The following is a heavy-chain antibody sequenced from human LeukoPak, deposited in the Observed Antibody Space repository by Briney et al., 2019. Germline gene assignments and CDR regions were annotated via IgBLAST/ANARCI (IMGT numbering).Heavy chain of an antibody. V-gene: IGHV4-59*01. CDR2: LHYSGSP. Sequence: SETLSLTCTVSGGPLTSYYWNWIRQPPGKGLEWIGYLHYSGSPNYNPSLKSRVTISLDTSRNQFSLKLSSVTAADTAVYYCARGIAAGDSFDSWGQGTLVTVSS. D-gene: IGHD6-13*01. J-gene: IGHJ4*02. CDR3: ARGIAAGDSFDS. CDR1: GGPLTSYY.